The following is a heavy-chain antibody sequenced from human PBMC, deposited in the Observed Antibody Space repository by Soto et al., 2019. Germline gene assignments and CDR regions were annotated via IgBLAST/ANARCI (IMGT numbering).Heavy chain of an antibody. Sequence: QITLKESGPTLVKPTQTLTLTCSLSGFFLTTSGEGVGWIRQSPGTALEWLAVTYWNEDETYSPSLKNMLTITKDNAKHQVVLTLANVDPVDTATYYCAHSKDVYNTFFDYWGQGALVTVSS. D-gene: IGHD1-1*01. CDR2: TYWNEDE. J-gene: IGHJ4*02. CDR3: AHSKDVYNTFFDY. V-gene: IGHV2-5*01. CDR1: GFFLTTSGEG.